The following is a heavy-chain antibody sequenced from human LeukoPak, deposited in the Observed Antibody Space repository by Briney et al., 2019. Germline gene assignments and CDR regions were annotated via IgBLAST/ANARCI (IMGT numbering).Heavy chain of an antibody. CDR2: IYSGGTT. CDR1: GFTVINNY. J-gene: IGHJ4*02. CDR3: AKDHDYRREYYFDY. Sequence: PGGSLRLSCAASGFTVINNYTTWVRLAPGKGLEWVSVIYSGGTTHYADSVKGRFTISRDNSKNTLYLQMNSLRAEDTAVYYCAKDHDYRREYYFDYWGQGTLVTVSS. D-gene: IGHD4-11*01. V-gene: IGHV3-53*01.